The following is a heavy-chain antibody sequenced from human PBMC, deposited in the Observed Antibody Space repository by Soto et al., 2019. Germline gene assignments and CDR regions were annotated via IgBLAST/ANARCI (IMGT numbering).Heavy chain of an antibody. CDR1: GFTFDDYA. V-gene: IGHV3-9*01. CDR3: AKDGAHVRGYSYGSYYYYMDV. J-gene: IGHJ6*03. D-gene: IGHD5-18*01. CDR2: ISWNSGSI. Sequence: VQLVESGGGLVQPGRSLRLSCAASGFTFDDYAMHWVRQAPGKGLEWVSGISWNSGSIGYADSVKGRFTISRDNAKNSLYLQMNSLRAEDTALYYCAKDGAHVRGYSYGSYYYYMDVWGKGTTVTVSS.